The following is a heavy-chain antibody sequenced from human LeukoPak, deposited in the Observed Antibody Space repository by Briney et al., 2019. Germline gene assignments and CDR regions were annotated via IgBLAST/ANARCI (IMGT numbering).Heavy chain of an antibody. V-gene: IGHV3-15*04. D-gene: IGHD3-10*01. J-gene: IGHJ4*02. CDR3: TTYGSGRKFDY. CDR2: IESKTDGGTT. CDR1: GFSFSDAW. Sequence: PGGSHRLSCAASGFSFSDAWMSWVRQIPGKGLEWVGRIESKTDGGTTDYAAPVKGRFTISRDDSTNTLYLQMNSLKSEDTAVYYCTTYGSGRKFDYWGQGILVTVSS.